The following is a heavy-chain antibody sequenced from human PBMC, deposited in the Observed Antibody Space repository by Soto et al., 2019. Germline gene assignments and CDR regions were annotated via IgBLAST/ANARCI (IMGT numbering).Heavy chain of an antibody. D-gene: IGHD3-3*01. V-gene: IGHV4-4*02. CDR3: ARSIDYDFWSGYSGHYGMDV. CDR2: IYHSGST. CDR1: GGSISSSNW. Sequence: SETLSLTCAVSGGSISSSNWWSWVRQPPGKGLEWIGEIYHSGSTNYNPPLKSRVTISVDKSKNQFSLKLSSVTAADTAVYYCARSIDYDFWSGYSGHYGMDVWGQGTTVTVSS. J-gene: IGHJ6*02.